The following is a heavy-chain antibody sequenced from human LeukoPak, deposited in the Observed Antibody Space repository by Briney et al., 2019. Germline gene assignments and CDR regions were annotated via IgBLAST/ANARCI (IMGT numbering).Heavy chain of an antibody. CDR1: GGSISSGTYY. V-gene: IGHV4-61*02. CDR2: IYTSGST. CDR3: ARENLSGYSSSWYQIRGWFDP. D-gene: IGHD6-13*01. Sequence: SQTLSLTCTVSGGSISSGTYYWSWIRQPAGKGLEWIGRIYTSGSTNYNPSLKSRVTISVDTSKNQFSLKLSSVTAADTAVYYCARENLSGYSSSWYQIRGWFDPWGQGTLVTVSS. J-gene: IGHJ5*02.